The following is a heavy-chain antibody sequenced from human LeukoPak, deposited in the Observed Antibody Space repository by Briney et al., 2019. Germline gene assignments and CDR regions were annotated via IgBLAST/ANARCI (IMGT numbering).Heavy chain of an antibody. V-gene: IGHV3-33*01. CDR2: IWYDGTRE. J-gene: IGHJ4*02. D-gene: IGHD1-26*01. CDR1: GFTLSSHG. CDR3: ARDLSFGSLDF. Sequence: GGSPRLSCAASGFTLSSHGMHWVRQAPGKGLEWVALIWYDGTRENYADSVKGRFTISRDLSKNTLNLQMNSLRVEDTAVFYCARDLSFGSLDFRGQGTLVTVSS.